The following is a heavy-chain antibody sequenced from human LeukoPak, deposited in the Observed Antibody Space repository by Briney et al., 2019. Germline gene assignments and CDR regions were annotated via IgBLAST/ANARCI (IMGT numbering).Heavy chain of an antibody. J-gene: IGHJ4*02. D-gene: IGHD1-26*01. CDR2: ISSSGTAI. Sequence: PGGSLRLSCAASGFTFRSYEMNWVRQAPDKGLEWVSYISSSGTAIFYADSVRGRFTISRDNAKNSLYLQMNSLRAEDTAVYYCARDLPVGATRPSGMRDFWGQGTLVTVSS. CDR1: GFTFRSYE. V-gene: IGHV3-48*03. CDR3: ARDLPVGATRPSGMRDF.